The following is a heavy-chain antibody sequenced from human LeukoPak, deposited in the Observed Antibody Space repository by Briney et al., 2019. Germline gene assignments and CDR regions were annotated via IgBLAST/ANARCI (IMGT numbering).Heavy chain of an antibody. V-gene: IGHV3-53*01. CDR2: IYSGGST. J-gene: IGHJ4*02. Sequence: QTGGSLRLSCAASGFTVSSNYMSWVRQAPGKGLEWVSVIYSGGSTYYADSVKGRFTISRDNAKNSLYLQMNSLRAEDTAVYYCARDSDEPLEGFGESDYFDYWGQGTLVTVSS. D-gene: IGHD3-10*01. CDR1: GFTVSSNY. CDR3: ARDSDEPLEGFGESDYFDY.